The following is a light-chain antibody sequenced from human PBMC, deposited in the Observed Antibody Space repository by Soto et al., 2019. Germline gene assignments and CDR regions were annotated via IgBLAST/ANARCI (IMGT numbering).Light chain of an antibody. CDR2: KAP. V-gene: IGKV1-5*03. CDR1: QTISSW. Sequence: DIQMTQSPSTLSGSVGDRVTITCRASQTISSWLAWYQQKPGKAPKLLIYKAPTLKSGVPSRFSGSGSGTEFTLTISSLQPDDFATYICQQSYTTPWTFGRGTKVDIK. CDR3: QQSYTTPWT. J-gene: IGKJ1*01.